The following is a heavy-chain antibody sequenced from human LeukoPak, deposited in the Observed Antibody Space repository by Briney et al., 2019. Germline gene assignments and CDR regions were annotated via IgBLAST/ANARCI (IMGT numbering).Heavy chain of an antibody. CDR3: ARSYCSSSCYAVGAFDI. D-gene: IGHD2-2*01. CDR2: IHYSGSI. V-gene: IGHV4-39*01. Sequence: SETLSLTCTVSGDCISSSTYYWGWIRQPPGKGLEWTGSIHYSGSIYYNPSLKSRVTISVDMSKNQFSLKLSSVTAADTAVYYCARSYCSSSCYAVGAFDIWGQGTVVTVSS. J-gene: IGHJ3*02. CDR1: GDCISSSTYY.